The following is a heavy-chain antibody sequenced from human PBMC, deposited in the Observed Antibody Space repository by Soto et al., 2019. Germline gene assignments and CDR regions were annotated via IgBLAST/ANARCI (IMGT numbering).Heavy chain of an antibody. CDR1: RFTFSTYW. CDR2: IHQDGNEK. Sequence: GGSLRLSCAASRFTFSTYWMTWVRQTPGKGLEWVANIHQDGNEKYYMDSVKGRFAISRDNAKNSLYLQMTSLRAEDTAVYYCAGGNALDVWGQGTTVTVSS. V-gene: IGHV3-7*01. J-gene: IGHJ6*02. CDR3: AGGNALDV.